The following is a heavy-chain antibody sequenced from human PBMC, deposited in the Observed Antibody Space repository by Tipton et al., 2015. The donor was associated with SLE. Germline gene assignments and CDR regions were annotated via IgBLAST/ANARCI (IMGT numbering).Heavy chain of an antibody. V-gene: IGHV3-74*01. CDR3: AREDYYGAGIYYSLDS. D-gene: IGHD3-10*01. Sequence: SLRLSCAASGFTFRTSWMHWVRQAPGKGLVWVSYITDDGRTTDYADSVRGRFTISRDNARNTLYLQINSLRAEDTAVYYCAREDYYGAGIYYSLDSWGQGTLVTVSS. J-gene: IGHJ4*02. CDR2: ITDDGRTT. CDR1: GFTFRTSW.